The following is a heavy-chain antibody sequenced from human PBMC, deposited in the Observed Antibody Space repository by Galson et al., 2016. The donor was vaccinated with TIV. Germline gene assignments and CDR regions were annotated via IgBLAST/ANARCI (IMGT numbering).Heavy chain of an antibody. V-gene: IGHV1-2*02. J-gene: IGHJ4*02. CDR3: ARERHMDY. CDR2: INPKSGDT. Sequence: SVKVSCKASGYTFTDYYIHWVRQAPGQGLEWMGWINPKSGDTKYAQKFEGRVTTTRDTSISTVFMELSSLIYDDTAVFYWARERHMDYWGQGTLVTVSS. CDR1: GYTFTDYY.